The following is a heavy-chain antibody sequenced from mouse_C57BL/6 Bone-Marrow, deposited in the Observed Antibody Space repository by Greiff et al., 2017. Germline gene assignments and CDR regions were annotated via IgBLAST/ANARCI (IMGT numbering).Heavy chain of an antibody. CDR1: GYTFTSYW. CDR2: IDPSDSYT. Sequence: VQLQQPGAELVRPGTSVKLSCKASGYTFTSYWMHWVKQRPGQGLEWIGVIDPSDSYTNYNQKFKGKATLTVDTSSSTAYMQLSSLTSEDSAVYYCARSRFRRGAMDYWGQGTSVTVSS. CDR3: ARSRFRRGAMDY. J-gene: IGHJ4*01. V-gene: IGHV1-59*01.